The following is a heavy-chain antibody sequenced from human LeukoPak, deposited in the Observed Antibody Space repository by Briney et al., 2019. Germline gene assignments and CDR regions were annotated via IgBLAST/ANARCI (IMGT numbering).Heavy chain of an antibody. CDR3: ASELYDILTGHYNWFDS. Sequence: SETLSLTCTVSGGSVNSRNYYWGWIRQPPGKGLEWIGSLYYTGNSYYNSFLKSRVSISIDTSKNQFSLYVNSVTAADTAVYYCASELYDILTGHYNWFDSWGQGTLVTVSS. J-gene: IGHJ5*01. CDR1: GGSVNSRNYY. CDR2: LYYTGNS. D-gene: IGHD3-9*01. V-gene: IGHV4-39*07.